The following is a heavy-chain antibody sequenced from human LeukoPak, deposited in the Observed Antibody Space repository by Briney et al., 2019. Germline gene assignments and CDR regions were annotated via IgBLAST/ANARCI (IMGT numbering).Heavy chain of an antibody. V-gene: IGHV1-69*13. CDR2: IIPIFGTA. Sequence: SVKVSCKASGGTFSSYAISWVRQAPGQGLEWMGGIIPIFGTANYAQKFQGRVTITADESTSTAYMELSSLRSEDTAVYYCARGPDYYDSSGYDHYYMDVWGKGTTVTVS. D-gene: IGHD3-22*01. CDR1: GGTFSSYA. J-gene: IGHJ6*03. CDR3: ARGPDYYDSSGYDHYYMDV.